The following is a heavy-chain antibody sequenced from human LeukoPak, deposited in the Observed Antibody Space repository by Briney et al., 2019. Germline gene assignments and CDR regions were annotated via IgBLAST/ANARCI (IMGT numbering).Heavy chain of an antibody. CDR3: ARSEKGGLTVVTLFDY. V-gene: IGHV3-23*01. CDR2: ISGST. J-gene: IGHJ4*02. D-gene: IGHD4-23*01. Sequence: GGFLRLSCAASGFTFSSYAKRWVRPASGEGVGGVSAISGSTYYADSVKGRFTISRDNSKNTLYLQMDSLRAEDTAVYYCARSEKGGLTVVTLFDYWGQGTLVTVSS. CDR1: GFTFSSYA.